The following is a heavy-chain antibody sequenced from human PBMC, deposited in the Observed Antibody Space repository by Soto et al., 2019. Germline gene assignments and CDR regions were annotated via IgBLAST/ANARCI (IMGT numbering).Heavy chain of an antibody. V-gene: IGHV3-48*02. J-gene: IGHJ4*02. D-gene: IGHD2-15*01. CDR2: IRTISSAI. CDR3: ARETPSFDS. Sequence: QLAESGGGLVQPGGSLRLSCAASGFTFSDYPMNWVRQAPGKGLEWVSSIRTISSAIYFADSVRGRFTISRDNARNSLYLQMTSLRDEDTAVYYCARETPSFDSWGQGTLVTVSS. CDR1: GFTFSDYP.